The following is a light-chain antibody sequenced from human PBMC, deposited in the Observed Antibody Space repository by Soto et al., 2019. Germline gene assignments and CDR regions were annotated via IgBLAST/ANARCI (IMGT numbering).Light chain of an antibody. Sequence: AVLLTQSPSSFSASTGDRATITCRASQDIHNYLAWYQQVPGKAPKLLLYAASILQTGVPSRFRGSGSGTGFNPPLDGLESGGFANFFCQPHYNYPWAFGPGTNVE. V-gene: IGKV1-8*01. J-gene: IGKJ1*01. CDR3: QPHYNYPWA. CDR1: QDIHNY. CDR2: AAS.